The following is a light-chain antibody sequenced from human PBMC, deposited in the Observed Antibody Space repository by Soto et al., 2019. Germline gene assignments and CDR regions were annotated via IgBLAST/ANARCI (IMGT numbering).Light chain of an antibody. CDR1: QSVSSNY. CDR2: GAS. V-gene: IGKV3-20*01. Sequence: EIVLTQSPGTLSLSPGERATLPCRASQSVSSNYLAWYQQKPGQAPRLLIYGASSRATGIPDRFSGSGSGTDFTLTISRLEPEDFAVYYCQQYGSLITFGQGTRLEIK. CDR3: QQYGSLIT. J-gene: IGKJ5*01.